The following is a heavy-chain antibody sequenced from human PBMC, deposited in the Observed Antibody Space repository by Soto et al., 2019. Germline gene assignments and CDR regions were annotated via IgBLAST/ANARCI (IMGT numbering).Heavy chain of an antibody. CDR1: GGSISSTDNY. J-gene: IGHJ4*02. CDR2: IFYTGST. Sequence: QLQLQESGPGLVKPSETLSLTCTVSGGSISSTDNYWGWIRQPPGKGLEWIGSIFYTGSTYYNPSLKSRVTISVDTSKNQFSLKLSSVIAADTAVYYCVRSVPSSSWYNWGQGTLVTVSS. CDR3: VRSVPSSSWYN. V-gene: IGHV4-39*01. D-gene: IGHD6-13*01.